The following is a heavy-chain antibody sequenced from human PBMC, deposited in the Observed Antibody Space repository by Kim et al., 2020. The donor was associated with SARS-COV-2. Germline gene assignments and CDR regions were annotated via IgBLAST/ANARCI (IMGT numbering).Heavy chain of an antibody. J-gene: IGHJ6*02. CDR1: GGSISSYY. Sequence: SETLSLTCTVSGGSISSYYWSWIRQPPGKGLEWIGYIYYSGSTNYNPSLKSRVTISVDTSKNQFSLKLSSVTAADTAVYYCARAIYSNYEVYYYYGMDVWGQGTADTVSS. CDR2: IYYSGST. D-gene: IGHD4-4*01. CDR3: ARAIYSNYEVYYYYGMDV. V-gene: IGHV4-59*01.